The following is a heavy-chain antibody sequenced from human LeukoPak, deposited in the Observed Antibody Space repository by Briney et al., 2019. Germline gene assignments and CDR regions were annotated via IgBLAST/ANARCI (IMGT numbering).Heavy chain of an antibody. CDR2: ISTSSIYI. V-gene: IGHV3-21*01. CDR1: GLTISSNC. D-gene: IGHD3-22*01. J-gene: IGHJ4*02. CDR3: ERATWDSSGYYYDY. Sequence: GGSLRLSCAASGLTISSNCMSWVRQAPGKGLEWVSSISTSSIYIYYADSVKGRFTISRDNAKKSLYLQMNSLRAADTAVYYCERATWDSSGYYYDYWGQGTLVTVSS.